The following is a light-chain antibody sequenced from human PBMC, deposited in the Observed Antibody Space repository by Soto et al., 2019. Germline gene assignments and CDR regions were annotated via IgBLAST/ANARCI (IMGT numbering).Light chain of an antibody. CDR3: QQFKDVPFT. CDR1: QGISSD. Sequence: AIPLTQSPSSLSASVGDRVAITCRASQGISSDLAWYQQKPGKALRLLISDVSSLESGVPSRFSGSASGTDFILTISSLQPEDFATYYCQQFKDVPFTFGGGTSVDIK. CDR2: DVS. J-gene: IGKJ4*01. V-gene: IGKV1D-13*01.